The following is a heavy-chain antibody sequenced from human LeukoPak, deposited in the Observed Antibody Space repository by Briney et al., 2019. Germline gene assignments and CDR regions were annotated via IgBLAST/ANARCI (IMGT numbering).Heavy chain of an antibody. J-gene: IGHJ4*02. Sequence: SETLSLTCTVSGDSISSYYWSWIRQSPGKGLEWIGHIHYSGSTNYNSSLKSRVTTSIDTSKNQFSLKLSSVTAADTAVYYCARRPFNDYWGQGTLVTVSS. CDR1: GDSISSYY. D-gene: IGHD2/OR15-2a*01. V-gene: IGHV4-59*12. CDR3: ARRPFNDY. CDR2: IHYSGST.